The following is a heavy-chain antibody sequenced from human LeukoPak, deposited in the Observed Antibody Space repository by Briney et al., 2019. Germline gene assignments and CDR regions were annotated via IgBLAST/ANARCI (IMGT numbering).Heavy chain of an antibody. J-gene: IGHJ4*02. V-gene: IGHV3-23*01. CDR3: AKDRVYSSSWYGGLDY. CDR2: ISGSGGST. Sequence: PGGSLRLSCAASGFTFSSHAMSWVRQAPGKGLEWVSGISGSGGSTYYADSVKGRVTISRDNSKNTLYLQMDSLRAEDTAVYYCAKDRVYSSSWYGGLDYWGQGTLVTVSS. CDR1: GFTFSSHA. D-gene: IGHD6-13*01.